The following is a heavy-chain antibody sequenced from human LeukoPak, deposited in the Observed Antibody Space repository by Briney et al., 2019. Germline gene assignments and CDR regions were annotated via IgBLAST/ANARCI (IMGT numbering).Heavy chain of an antibody. J-gene: IGHJ4*02. CDR1: SGSISTRGYY. D-gene: IGHD5-18*01. CDR2: MYYSGST. V-gene: IGHV4-39*01. Sequence: SETLSLTCTISSGSISTRGYYWGWIRQPPGKGLEWIGSMYYSGSTYYNPSLDNRATISLDTPKNQVSLKLSSVTAADTAHYYCARHTGYNYGHVDYWGQGTLVTVSS. CDR3: ARHTGYNYGHVDY.